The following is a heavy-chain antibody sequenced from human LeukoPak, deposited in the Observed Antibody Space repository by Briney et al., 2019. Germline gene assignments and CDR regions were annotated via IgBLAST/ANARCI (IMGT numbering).Heavy chain of an antibody. CDR1: GGPISSSSYC. V-gene: IGHV4-39*01. CDR2: IYYSGST. D-gene: IGHD3-10*01. Sequence: SEILSLTCTVSGGPISSSSYCWGWIRQPPGKGLEWIGSIYYSGSTYYNPSLKSRVTISVDTSKNQFSLKLSSVAAADTAVYYCARQVGIGSGSHRPYFDYWGQGTLVTVSS. J-gene: IGHJ4*02. CDR3: ARQVGIGSGSHRPYFDY.